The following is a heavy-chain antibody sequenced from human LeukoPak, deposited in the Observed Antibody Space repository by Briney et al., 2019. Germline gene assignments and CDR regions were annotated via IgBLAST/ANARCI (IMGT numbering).Heavy chain of an antibody. CDR2: IYTSGST. Sequence: PSETLSLTCTVSGGSISSYYWSWIRQPAGKGLEWIGRIYTSGSTNYNPYLKSRVTMSVDTSKNQFSLKLSSVTAADTAVYYCARDAIPTFSGYYYYYYMDVWGKGTTVTVSS. V-gene: IGHV4-4*07. J-gene: IGHJ6*03. D-gene: IGHD2/OR15-2a*01. CDR3: ARDAIPTFSGYYYYYYMDV. CDR1: GGSISSYY.